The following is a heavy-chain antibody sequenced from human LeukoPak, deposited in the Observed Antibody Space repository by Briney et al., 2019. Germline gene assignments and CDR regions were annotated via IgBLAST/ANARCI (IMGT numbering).Heavy chain of an antibody. J-gene: IGHJ5*02. V-gene: IGHV3-23*01. CDR1: GFTISSYA. CDR2: ISGSGGRT. D-gene: IGHD3-22*01. Sequence: PGGSLRLSCAASGFTISSYAMSWVRQAPGKALEWVSSISGSGGRTYYADSVKGRFTISRDNSKNTLYLQMNSLRAEDTAVYYCTKGPYYYDSSGYSRRWFDPWGKGTLVTVSS. CDR3: TKGPYYYDSSGYSRRWFDP.